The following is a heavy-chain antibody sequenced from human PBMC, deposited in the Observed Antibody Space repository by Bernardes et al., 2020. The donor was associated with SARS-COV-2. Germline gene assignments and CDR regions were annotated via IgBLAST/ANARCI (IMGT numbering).Heavy chain of an antibody. D-gene: IGHD2-2*01. CDR3: ARDRLLGYHLRAFDI. CDR1: GFTFSSYT. CDR2: ITNSGSFT. V-gene: IGHV3-21*06. J-gene: IGHJ3*02. Sequence: GGSLRLSCTASGFTFSSYTMNWVRQAPGKGLEWVSSITNSGSFTFSADSLKGRFTISRDNAKNSLYLQMNSLRAEDTAVYYCARDRLLGYHLRAFDIWGQGTMVTVS.